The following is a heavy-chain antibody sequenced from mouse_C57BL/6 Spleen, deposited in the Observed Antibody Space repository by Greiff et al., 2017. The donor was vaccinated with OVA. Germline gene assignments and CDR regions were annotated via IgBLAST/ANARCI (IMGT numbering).Heavy chain of an antibody. CDR1: GYTFTDYY. V-gene: IGHV1-26*01. D-gene: IGHD2-4*01. CDR3: AGYDWDY. CDR2: INPNNGGT. Sequence: VQLQQSGPELVKPGASVKISCKASGYTFTDYYMNWVKQSHGKSLEWIGDINPNNGGTSYNQKFKGKATLTVDKSSSTAYMELRSLTSEDSAVYYCAGYDWDYWGKGTTLTVSS. J-gene: IGHJ2*01.